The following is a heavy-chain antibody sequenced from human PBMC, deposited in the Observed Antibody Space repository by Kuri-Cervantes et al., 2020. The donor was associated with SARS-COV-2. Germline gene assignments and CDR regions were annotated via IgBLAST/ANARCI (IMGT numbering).Heavy chain of an antibody. Sequence: ASVKVSCKAPGYTFTGHYMHWVRQAPGQGLEWMGIINPSGGSTSYAQKFQGRVTMTRDTSTSTVYMELSSLRSEDTAVYYCARTRIAAAGTDAFDIWGQGTMVTVSS. V-gene: IGHV1-46*01. CDR3: ARTRIAAAGTDAFDI. CDR1: GYTFTGHY. CDR2: INPSGGST. J-gene: IGHJ3*02. D-gene: IGHD6-13*01.